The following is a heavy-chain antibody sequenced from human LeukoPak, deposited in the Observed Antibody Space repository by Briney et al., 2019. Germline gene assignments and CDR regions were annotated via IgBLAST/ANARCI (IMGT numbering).Heavy chain of an antibody. CDR2: IDPSDSYT. Sequence: GESLKISCKGSGYSFTSYWISWVRQMPGKGLEWMGRIDPSDSYTDYSPTFQGHVTISTDKSISTAYLQWSSLKASDTAMYYCAKQGGYGDNFDYWGQGTLVTVSS. D-gene: IGHD4-17*01. V-gene: IGHV5-10-1*01. J-gene: IGHJ4*02. CDR3: AKQGGYGDNFDY. CDR1: GYSFTSYW.